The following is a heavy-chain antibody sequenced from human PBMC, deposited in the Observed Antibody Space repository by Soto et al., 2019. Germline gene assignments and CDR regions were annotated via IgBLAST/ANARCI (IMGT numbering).Heavy chain of an antibody. CDR3: ASGFPSVSLFFDY. Sequence: ASVKVSCKASGGTFSSYAISWVRQAPGQGLEWMGGIIPIFGTANYAQKFQGRVTITADKSTSTAYMELSSLRSEDTAVYYCASGFPSVSLFFDYWGQGTLVTVTS. J-gene: IGHJ4*02. CDR2: IIPIFGTA. CDR1: GGTFSSYA. D-gene: IGHD3-10*01. V-gene: IGHV1-69*06.